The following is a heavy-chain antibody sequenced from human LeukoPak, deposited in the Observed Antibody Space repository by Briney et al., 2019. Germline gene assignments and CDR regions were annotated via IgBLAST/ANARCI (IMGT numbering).Heavy chain of an antibody. CDR3: AKGLGVVIDFLVFDN. CDR1: GFTFTTYA. D-gene: IGHD3-3*01. J-gene: IGHJ4*02. Sequence: GGSLRLSCAASGFTFTTYAMGWVRQAAGKGLEWVSAVSGTGGTTYYADSVKGRFTISKDTSKNTLFLQMNSLRAEDTAIYYCAKGLGVVIDFLVFDNWGQGTLVTVSS. CDR2: VSGTGGTT. V-gene: IGHV3-23*01.